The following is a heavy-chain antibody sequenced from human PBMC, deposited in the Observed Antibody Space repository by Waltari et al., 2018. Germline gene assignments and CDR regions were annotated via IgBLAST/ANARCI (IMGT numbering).Heavy chain of an antibody. D-gene: IGHD3-16*01. CDR2: RKAEGSEQ. V-gene: IGHV3-7*03. CDR1: GFTFRGYW. CDR3: ARGSAYYVRVWDY. Sequence: EVQLVESGGTLVQPGGSLRLSCAASGFTFRGYWMTWVRQAPGKGREWVANRKAEGSEQYYVDSVRGRFTISRDNAENSLYLQMNSLIADDTAVYYCARGSAYYVRVWDYWGQGTLVTVSS. J-gene: IGHJ4*02.